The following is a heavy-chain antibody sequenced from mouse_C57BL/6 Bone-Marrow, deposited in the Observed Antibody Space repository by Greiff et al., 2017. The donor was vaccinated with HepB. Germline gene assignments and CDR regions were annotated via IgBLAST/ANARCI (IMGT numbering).Heavy chain of an antibody. CDR1: GFTFSDYG. J-gene: IGHJ3*01. CDR3: ARQELGRFAY. V-gene: IGHV5-17*01. Sequence: EVMLVESGGGLVKPGGSLKLSCAASGFTFSDYGMHWVRQAPEKGLEWVAYISSGSSTIYYADTVKGRFTISRDNAKNTLFLQMTSLRSEDTAMYYCARQELGRFAYWGQGTLVTVSA. CDR2: ISSGSSTI. D-gene: IGHD4-1*01.